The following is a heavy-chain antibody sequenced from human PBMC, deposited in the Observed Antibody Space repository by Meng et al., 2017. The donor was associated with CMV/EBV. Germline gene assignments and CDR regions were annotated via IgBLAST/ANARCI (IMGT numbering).Heavy chain of an antibody. Sequence: NWIRQSPSRGLEWLGRTYYRSKWYNDYAVSVKSRITINPDTSKNQFSLQLNSVTPEDTAVYYCARSYYDYVWGSYRTNSYYYYGMDVWGQGTTVTVSS. D-gene: IGHD3-16*02. V-gene: IGHV6-1*01. J-gene: IGHJ6*02. CDR3: ARSYYDYVWGSYRTNSYYYYGMDV. CDR2: TYYRSKWYN.